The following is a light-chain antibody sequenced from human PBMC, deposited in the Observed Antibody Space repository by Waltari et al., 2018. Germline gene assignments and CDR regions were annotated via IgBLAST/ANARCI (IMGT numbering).Light chain of an antibody. CDR1: EGIRNF. J-gene: IGKJ5*01. CDR3: RQYKSYPVT. Sequence: DIQMTQSPSSLSASVGDRVTITCRASEGIRNFLGWFQQKPGKAPTSLIYAASSLQGGVPSRCSGSGAGTDFTLTIISLQPEDSATYYCRQYKSYPVTFGQGTRLEIK. V-gene: IGKV1-16*01. CDR2: AAS.